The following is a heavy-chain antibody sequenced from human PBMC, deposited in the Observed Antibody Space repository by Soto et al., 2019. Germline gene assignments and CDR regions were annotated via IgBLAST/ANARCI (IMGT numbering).Heavy chain of an antibody. J-gene: IGHJ4*02. CDR2: IRSKANSYAT. D-gene: IGHD1-26*01. CDR1: GFTFSGSA. Sequence: EVQLVESGGGLVQPGGSLKLSCAASGFTFSGSAMHWVRQASGKGLEWVGRIRSKANSYATAYAASVKGRFTISREDSKNTAYLQMDSLKTEDTAVYYCTSPGSSGSYPGYWGQGTLVTVSS. CDR3: TSPGSSGSYPGY. V-gene: IGHV3-73*01.